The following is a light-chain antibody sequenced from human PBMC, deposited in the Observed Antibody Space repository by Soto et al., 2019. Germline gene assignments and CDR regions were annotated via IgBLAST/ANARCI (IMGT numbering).Light chain of an antibody. CDR1: SSDVGGYNY. CDR3: SSYTSSSTYV. CDR2: DVS. J-gene: IGLJ1*01. V-gene: IGLV2-14*01. Sequence: QSVLTQPASVSGSPGQSITISRTGTSSDVGGYNYVSWYQQHPGKAPKLMIYDVSNRPSGVSIRFSGSKSGNTASLTISGLQAEDEADYYCSSYTSSSTYVFGTGTKVTVL.